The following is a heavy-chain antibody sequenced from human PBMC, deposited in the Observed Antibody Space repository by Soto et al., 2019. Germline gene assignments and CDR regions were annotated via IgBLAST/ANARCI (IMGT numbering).Heavy chain of an antibody. V-gene: IGHV3-23*01. CDR1: GFTFSSYA. Sequence: EVQLLESGGGLVQPGGSLRLSCAASGFTFSSYAMSWVRQAPGKGLEWVSAISGSGGSTYYADSVKGRFTISRDNSKNTLYLQMNSLRAEDTAVYYCAKDQIDRAVAGPFYGNRFDPWGQGTLVTVSS. CDR3: AKDQIDRAVAGPFYGNRFDP. CDR2: ISGSGGST. D-gene: IGHD6-19*01. J-gene: IGHJ5*02.